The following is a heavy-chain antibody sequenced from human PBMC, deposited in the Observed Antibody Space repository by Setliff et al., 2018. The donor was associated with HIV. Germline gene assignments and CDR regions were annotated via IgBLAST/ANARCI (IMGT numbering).Heavy chain of an antibody. CDR1: GYTFTSYG. D-gene: IGHD5-12*01. J-gene: IGHJ3*02. V-gene: IGHV1-18*01. Sequence: ASVKVSCKASGYTFTSYGISWVRQAPGQGLEWMGWISAYNGNTNYAQKLQGRVTMTTDTSTSTAYKELRSLRSDDTAVYYCARDPGRDGYNLGAFDIWGQGTMVTVSS. CDR3: ARDPGRDGYNLGAFDI. CDR2: ISAYNGNT.